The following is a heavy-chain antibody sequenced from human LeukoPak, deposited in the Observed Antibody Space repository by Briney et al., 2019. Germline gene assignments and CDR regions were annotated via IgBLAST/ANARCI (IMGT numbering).Heavy chain of an antibody. CDR2: ISGDGDST. J-gene: IGHJ4*02. D-gene: IGHD3-10*01. CDR1: GFTFTSYG. CDR3: ARDDYKADAY. Sequence: GGSLRLSCAASGFTFTSYGLDWVRQAPGKGLEWISAISGDGDSTHYAETVKGRFTISRDNYKNTLYLQMNSLRAEDTAVYYCARDDYKADAYWGQGTLVTVSS. V-gene: IGHV3-23*01.